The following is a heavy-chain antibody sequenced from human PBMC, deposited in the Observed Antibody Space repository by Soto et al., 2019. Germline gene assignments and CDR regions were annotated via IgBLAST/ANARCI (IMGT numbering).Heavy chain of an antibody. V-gene: IGHV3-23*01. CDR1: GFTFSSYV. Sequence: EVQLLESGGGLVQPWGSLRLSCAASGFTFSSYVMGWVRQAPGKGLEWVSAIGGTSGSTYYANSVRGRFTISRDNSKNTVYLQMNNLRAEDTAVYYCARVTTFYDILTSSYALNYFDYWGQGTRVTVSS. CDR2: IGGTSGST. CDR3: ARVTTFYDILTSSYALNYFDY. J-gene: IGHJ4*02. D-gene: IGHD3-9*01.